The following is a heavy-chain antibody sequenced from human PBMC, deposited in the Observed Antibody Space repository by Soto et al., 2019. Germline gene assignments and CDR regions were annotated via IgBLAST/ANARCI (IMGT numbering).Heavy chain of an antibody. Sequence: EVQLLESGGGLIQPGGSLRLSCAASGFTFSSYAMTLVRQAPGKGLEWVSAISGSGDTTYYADAVKGRFTISRDNSKSTLYLQMSSLRDEDSAVYYCVKDWTGNTCPCMDVWGQGTTITVSS. CDR2: ISGSGDTT. J-gene: IGHJ6*02. V-gene: IGHV3-23*01. D-gene: IGHD3-9*01. CDR3: VKDWTGNTCPCMDV. CDR1: GFTFSSYA.